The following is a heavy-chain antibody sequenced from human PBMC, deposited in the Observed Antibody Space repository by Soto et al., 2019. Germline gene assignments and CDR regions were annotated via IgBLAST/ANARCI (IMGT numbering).Heavy chain of an antibody. CDR2: IYNSGST. CDR3: ARIANVGTHDY. J-gene: IGHJ4*02. Sequence: SETLSLTCAVSGYSISSGDYWVWIRRPPGKGLEWIGSIYNSGSTYYNPSLKSRVTISVETSKNQFYLKLISVTAADTAVYYCARIANVGTHDYWGQGTLVTVS. V-gene: IGHV4-38-2*01. CDR1: GYSISSGDY. D-gene: IGHD1-1*01.